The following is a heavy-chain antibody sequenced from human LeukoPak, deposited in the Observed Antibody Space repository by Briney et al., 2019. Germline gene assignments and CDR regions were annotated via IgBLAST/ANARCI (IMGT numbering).Heavy chain of an antibody. D-gene: IGHD2-15*01. CDR1: GYTFTSYD. J-gene: IGHJ3*02. V-gene: IGHV1-8*03. CDR2: MNPNSGNT. Sequence: ASVKVSCKASGYTFTSYDISCVRQATGQGLEWMGWMNPNSGNTGYAQKFQGRVTITRNTSISTAYMELSSLRSEDTAVYYCASGYCSGGSCQKGYAFDIWGQGTMVTVSS. CDR3: ASGYCSGGSCQKGYAFDI.